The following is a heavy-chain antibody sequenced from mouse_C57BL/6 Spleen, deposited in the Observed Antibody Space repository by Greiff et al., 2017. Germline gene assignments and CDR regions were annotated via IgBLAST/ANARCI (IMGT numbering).Heavy chain of an antibody. V-gene: IGHV5-9-1*02. CDR2: ISSGGDYI. J-gene: IGHJ1*03. CDR1: GFTFSSYA. Sequence: EVKLVESGEGLVKPGGSLKLSCAASGFTFSSYAMSWVRQTPEKRLEWVAYISSGGDYIYYADTVKGRFTISRDNARNTLYLQMSSLKSEDTAMYYCTRNYDYYWYFDVWGTGTTVTVSS. CDR3: TRNYDYYWYFDV. D-gene: IGHD2-4*01.